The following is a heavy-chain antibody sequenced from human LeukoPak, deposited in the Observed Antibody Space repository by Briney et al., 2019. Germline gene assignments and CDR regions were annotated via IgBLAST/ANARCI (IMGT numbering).Heavy chain of an antibody. CDR2: IYTSGST. D-gene: IGHD4-17*01. Sequence: PSETLSLTCTVSGGSISSYYWSWIRQPAGKGLEWIGRIYTSGSTNYNPSLKSRVTMSVDTSKNQFPLKLSSVTAADTAVYYCARDRPYGAYWYFDLWGRGTLVTVSS. CDR1: GGSISSYY. J-gene: IGHJ2*01. CDR3: ARDRPYGAYWYFDL. V-gene: IGHV4-4*07.